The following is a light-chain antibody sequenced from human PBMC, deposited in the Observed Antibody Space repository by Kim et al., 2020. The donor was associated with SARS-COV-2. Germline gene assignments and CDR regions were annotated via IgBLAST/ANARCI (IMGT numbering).Light chain of an antibody. CDR2: DAS. J-gene: IGKJ4*01. CDR3: QQRSNWRPLLT. Sequence: EIVLTQSPATLSLSPGERATLSCRASQSVSSYLAWYQQKPGQAPSLLIYDASNRATGIPARFSGSGSGTDFTLTISSLEPEDFAVYYWQQRSNWRPLLTFGGVTKVDIK. V-gene: IGKV3-11*01. CDR1: QSVSSY.